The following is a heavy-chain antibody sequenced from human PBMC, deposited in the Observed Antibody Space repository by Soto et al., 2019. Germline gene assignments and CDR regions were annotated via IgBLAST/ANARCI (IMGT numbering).Heavy chain of an antibody. V-gene: IGHV3-30-3*01. D-gene: IGHD2-15*01. CDR2: ISYDGSNK. CDR3: ARPDIVVVVAAVDY. CDR1: GFTFSSYA. J-gene: IGHJ4*02. Sequence: GGSLRLSCAASGFTFSSYAMHWVRQARGKGLEWVAVISYDGSNKYYADSVKGRFTISRDNSKNTLYLQMNSLRAEDTAVYYCARPDIVVVVAAVDYWGQGTLVTVSS.